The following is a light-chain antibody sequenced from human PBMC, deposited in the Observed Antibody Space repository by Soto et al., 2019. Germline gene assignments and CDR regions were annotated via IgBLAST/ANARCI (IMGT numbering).Light chain of an antibody. CDR1: QSVSSY. V-gene: IGKV3-11*01. CDR2: DAS. CDR3: QQRSNSWT. Sequence: EIVFTQSPATLSLSPGERATLSCRATQSVSSYLAWYQQKPGQAPRLLIYDASNRATGIPARFSGSRSGTDFTLTISSLEPEDFAVYYCQQRSNSWTFGQGTKVEIK. J-gene: IGKJ1*01.